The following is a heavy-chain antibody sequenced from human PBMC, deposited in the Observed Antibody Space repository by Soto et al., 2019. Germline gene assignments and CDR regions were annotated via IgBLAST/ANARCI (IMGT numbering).Heavy chain of an antibody. J-gene: IGHJ4*02. D-gene: IGHD5-18*01. CDR3: ASGIQLWLRRINNGYSG. CDR1: GGTFSTYA. V-gene: IGHV1-69*12. CDR2: IIPMFGTA. Sequence: QVQLVQSGAEVKKPESSVKVSCKAPGGTFSTYAISWVRQAPGQGLEWMGGIIPMFGTANYAQRFQDRVTITADESTNTGYMELSSLRSEDTAVYFCASGIQLWLRRINNGYSGWGQGTLVTGSS.